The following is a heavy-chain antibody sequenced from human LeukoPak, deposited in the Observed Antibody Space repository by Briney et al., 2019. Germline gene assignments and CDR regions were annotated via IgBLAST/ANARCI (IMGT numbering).Heavy chain of an antibody. CDR2: IIPILGIA. V-gene: IGHV1-69*02. D-gene: IGHD6-19*01. Sequence: SVKVSCKASGGTFSSYTISWVRQAPGKGLEWMGRIIPILGIANYAQKFQGRVTITADKSTSTAYMELSSLRSEDTAVYYCAESPLEVAVAGTEKGFRYWGQGTLVTVSS. CDR3: AESPLEVAVAGTEKGFRY. CDR1: GGTFSSYT. J-gene: IGHJ4*02.